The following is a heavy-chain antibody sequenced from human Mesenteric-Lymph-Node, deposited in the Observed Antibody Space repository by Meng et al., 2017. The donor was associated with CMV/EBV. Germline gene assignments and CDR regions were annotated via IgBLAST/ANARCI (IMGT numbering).Heavy chain of an antibody. V-gene: IGHV3-30*02. CDR1: GFTFSSYG. J-gene: IGHJ5*02. Sequence: GGSLRLSCAASGFTFSSYGMHWVRQAPGKGLEWVAFIRYDGSNKYYADSVKGRFTISRDNSKNTLYLQMNSLRAEDTAVYYCAKSLIVGATNWFDPWGQGTLVTVSS. D-gene: IGHD1-26*01. CDR3: AKSLIVGATNWFDP. CDR2: IRYDGSNK.